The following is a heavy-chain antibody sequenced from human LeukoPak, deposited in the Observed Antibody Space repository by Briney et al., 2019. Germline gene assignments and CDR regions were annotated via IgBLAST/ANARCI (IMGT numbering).Heavy chain of an antibody. CDR1: GFTFSSYA. J-gene: IGHJ6*04. CDR3: AELGITMIGGV. D-gene: IGHD3-10*02. Sequence: PGGSLRLSCAASGFTFSSYAMNWVRLAPGQGLEWVSYISSSGSTIYYADSVKGRFTISRDNAKNSLYLQMNSLRAEDTAVYYCAELGITMIGGVWGKGTTVTISS. CDR2: ISSSGSTI. V-gene: IGHV3-48*03.